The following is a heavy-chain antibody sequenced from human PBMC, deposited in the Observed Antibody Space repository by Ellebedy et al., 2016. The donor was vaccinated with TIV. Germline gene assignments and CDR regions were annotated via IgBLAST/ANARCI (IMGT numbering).Heavy chain of an antibody. D-gene: IGHD3-10*01. CDR3: ARWSRGVFDI. CDR1: GFTFSSYA. V-gene: IGHV3-23*01. CDR2: ISGSSGST. Sequence: GGSLRLSCAASGFTFSSYAMSWVRQAPGKGLEWVSAISGSSGSTYYADSVKGRFTISRDNSKNTLYLQMISLRAEDTAVYYCARWSRGVFDIWGQGTMVTVSS. J-gene: IGHJ3*02.